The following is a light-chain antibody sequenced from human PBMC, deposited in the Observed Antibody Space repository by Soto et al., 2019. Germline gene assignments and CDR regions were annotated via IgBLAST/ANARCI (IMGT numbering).Light chain of an antibody. CDR1: QSVSSGS. CDR2: GES. V-gene: IGKV3-20*01. Sequence: EIVLTQSPGTLSLSPGERATLSCRASQSVSSGSLAWYQQKPGQAPRLLIYGESIRASGIPDRFSGSGSGADFTLTINRLEPEDFAMYYYQKYSNSPRPFGQGTTVDIK. J-gene: IGKJ1*01. CDR3: QKYSNSPRP.